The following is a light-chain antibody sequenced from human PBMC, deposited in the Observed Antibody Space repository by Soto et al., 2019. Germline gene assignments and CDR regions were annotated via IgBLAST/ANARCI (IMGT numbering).Light chain of an antibody. CDR1: QSISSYY. Sequence: EIVLTQSPGTLSLSPGERATLSCRASQSISSYYLAWYQQKPGQAPRLLIHAASSRATGVPGRFSGSGSGTDFTLTISRLEPEDFAVYYCQQYGSSRPWTFGQGTKVEIK. CDR2: AAS. J-gene: IGKJ1*01. CDR3: QQYGSSRPWT. V-gene: IGKV3-20*01.